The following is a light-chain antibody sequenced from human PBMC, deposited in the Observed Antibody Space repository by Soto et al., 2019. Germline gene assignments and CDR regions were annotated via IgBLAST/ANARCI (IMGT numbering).Light chain of an antibody. J-gene: IGLJ1*01. CDR1: SSDVGGYNY. CDR2: DVS. Sequence: QSALTQPASVSWSPGQSITISCTGTSSDVGGYNYVSWYQQHPGKAPKVMIYDVSNRPSGVSNRFSGSKSGNTASLTISGLQAEDEADYYCSSYTSSSLYVFGPGTKVTVL. CDR3: SSYTSSSLYV. V-gene: IGLV2-14*01.